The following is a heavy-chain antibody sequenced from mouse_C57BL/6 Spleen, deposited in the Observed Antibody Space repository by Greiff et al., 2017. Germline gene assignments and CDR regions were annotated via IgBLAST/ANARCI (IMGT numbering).Heavy chain of an antibody. D-gene: IGHD3-3*01. Sequence: EVQLQQSGTVLARPGASVKMSCKTSGYTFTSYWMHWVKQRPGQGLEWIGAIYPGNSDTSYNQKFTGKAKLTAVTSASTAYMELSSLTNEDSAVYYCTRDERGHYYAMDYWGQGTSVTVSS. J-gene: IGHJ4*01. V-gene: IGHV1-5*01. CDR3: TRDERGHYYAMDY. CDR1: GYTFTSYW. CDR2: IYPGNSDT.